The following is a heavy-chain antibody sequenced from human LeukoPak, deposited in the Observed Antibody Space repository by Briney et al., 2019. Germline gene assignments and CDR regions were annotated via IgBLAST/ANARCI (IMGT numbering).Heavy chain of an antibody. CDR1: GFTFSSYA. CDR2: ISYDGSNK. CDR3: ARDSTRVVIPYYFDY. Sequence: GGSLRLSCAASGFTFSSYAMHWVRQAPGKGLEWVAVISYDGSNKYYADSVKGRFTISRDNSKNTLYLQMNSLRAEDTAVYYCARDSTRVVIPYYFDYWGQGTLVTVSS. V-gene: IGHV3-30-3*01. J-gene: IGHJ4*02. D-gene: IGHD3-3*01.